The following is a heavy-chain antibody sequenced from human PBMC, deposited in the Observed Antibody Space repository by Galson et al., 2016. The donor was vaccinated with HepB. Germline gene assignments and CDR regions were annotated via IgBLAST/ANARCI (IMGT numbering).Heavy chain of an antibody. CDR2: ISYSGGQK. J-gene: IGHJ6*02. V-gene: IGHV3-30*18. Sequence: SLRLSCAASGFSFSSYGMHWVRQAPGKGLEWVAVISYSGGQKYYTDSVKGRFTISRDNSKSTLYLQMNSLRPEDTGVYYCVKDGRVWRAVTATYYGMDVWGPGTTVTVSS. CDR3: VKDGRVWRAVTATYYGMDV. CDR1: GFSFSSYG. D-gene: IGHD2-21*02.